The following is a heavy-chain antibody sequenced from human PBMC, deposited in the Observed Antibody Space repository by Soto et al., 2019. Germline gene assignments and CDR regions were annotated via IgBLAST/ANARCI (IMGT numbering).Heavy chain of an antibody. V-gene: IGHV3-33*01. CDR2: IWFDGVKE. J-gene: IGHJ6*02. Sequence: GGSLRLSCAVSGFSFSTYAMHWVRQAPGKGLEWLAIIWFDGVKEYYAESVRGRFTISIDNSKKTVFLQTDTVGAEESALYYCTRATFDVWGQGTTVTVSS. CDR3: TRATFDV. CDR1: GFSFSTYA.